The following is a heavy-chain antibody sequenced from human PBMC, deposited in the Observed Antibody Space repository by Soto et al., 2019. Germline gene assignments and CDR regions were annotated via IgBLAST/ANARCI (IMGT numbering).Heavy chain of an antibody. V-gene: IGHV4-30-4*01. CDR1: GASIRGTDYY. J-gene: IGHJ5*02. D-gene: IGHD2-21*02. Sequence: SETLSLTCTVSGASIRGTDYYWSWIRQAPGKGLEWIGYVYYTGSTYYNPSLMSRLTISVDTSKNQFSLKLTSVTAAETAVYYCVRTAREGAVAPHWFDRWGQGTQVTVSS. CDR3: VRTAREGAVAPHWFDR. CDR2: VYYTGST.